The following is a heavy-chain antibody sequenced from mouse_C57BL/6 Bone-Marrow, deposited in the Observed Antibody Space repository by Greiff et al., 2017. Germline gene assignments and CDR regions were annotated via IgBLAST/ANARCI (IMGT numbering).Heavy chain of an antibody. V-gene: IGHV1-7*01. CDR2: INPRRGYT. D-gene: IGHD1-1*01. Sequence: QVQLQPSGAELAKPGASVKLSCKASGYTSTSYWMHWVKQRPGQGLGWIGYINPRRGYTKYNQKLKDKATLTADKSSSTAYMQLSSLTYEDSVVYYCATYYGSSDWGQGTTLTVSS. CDR1: GYTSTSYW. CDR3: ATYYGSSD. J-gene: IGHJ2*01.